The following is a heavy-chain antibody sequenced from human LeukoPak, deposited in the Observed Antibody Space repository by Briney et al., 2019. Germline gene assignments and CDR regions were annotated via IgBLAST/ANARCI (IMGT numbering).Heavy chain of an antibody. J-gene: IGHJ3*02. CDR2: INHSGST. Sequence: SETLSLTCAVYGGSFSGYYWSWIRQPPGKGLEWIGEINHSGSTYYNPSLKSRVTISVDTSKNQFSLKLSSVTAADTAVYYCARASIAAGAFDIWGQGTMVTVSS. CDR3: ARASIAAGAFDI. D-gene: IGHD6-25*01. V-gene: IGHV4-34*09. CDR1: GGSFSGYY.